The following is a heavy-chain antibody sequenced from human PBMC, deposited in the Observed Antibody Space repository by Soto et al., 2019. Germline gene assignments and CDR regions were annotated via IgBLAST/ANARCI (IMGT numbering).Heavy chain of an antibody. CDR1: GYTFSNYG. CDR3: ARGHFDFWSGYPIEY. CDR2: VSTYNGDT. V-gene: IGHV1-18*04. Sequence: ASVKVSCKASGYTFSNYGIYWLRQAPGQGLEWLGWVSTYNGDTNYAQKFHDRVTMTTHTSTNTASMELRSLKSDDTVVYYCARGHFDFWSGYPIEYWGQGTSVTVSS. D-gene: IGHD3-3*01. J-gene: IGHJ4*02.